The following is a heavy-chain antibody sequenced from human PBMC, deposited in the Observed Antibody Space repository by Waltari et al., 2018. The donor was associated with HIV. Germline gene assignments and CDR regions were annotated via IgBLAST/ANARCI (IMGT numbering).Heavy chain of an antibody. D-gene: IGHD5-12*01. CDR3: ARGGRDGYNLDWFDP. Sequence: QVQLQESGPGLVKPSQTLSLTCTVSGGSISSGSYYWSWIRQPAGKGLEWIGRSYTSGSTNYNPPLKSRVTISVDTSKNQFSLKLSSVTAADTAVYYCARGGRDGYNLDWFDPWGQGTLVTVSS. CDR2: SYTSGST. V-gene: IGHV4-61*02. J-gene: IGHJ5*02. CDR1: GGSISSGSYY.